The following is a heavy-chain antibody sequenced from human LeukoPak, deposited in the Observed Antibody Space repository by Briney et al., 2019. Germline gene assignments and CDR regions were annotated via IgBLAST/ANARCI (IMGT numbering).Heavy chain of an antibody. Sequence: GESLKISCKGSGYSFTSYWIGWVRQMPGKGLEWMGIIYPGDSDTRYSPSFQGQVTISADKSISTAYLQSSSLKASDTAMYYCARLTGSGRGYYGMDVWGKGTTVTVSS. D-gene: IGHD3-10*01. V-gene: IGHV5-51*01. CDR2: IYPGDSDT. CDR1: GYSFTSYW. J-gene: IGHJ6*04. CDR3: ARLTGSGRGYYGMDV.